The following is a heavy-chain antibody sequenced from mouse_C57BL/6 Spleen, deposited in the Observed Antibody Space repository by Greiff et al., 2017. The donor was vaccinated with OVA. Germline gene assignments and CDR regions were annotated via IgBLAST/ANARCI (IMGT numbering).Heavy chain of an antibody. CDR1: GFTFSSYA. Sequence: EVQRVESGGGLVKPGGSLKLSCAASGFTFSSYAMSWVRQTPEKRLEWVATISDGGSYTYYPDNVKGRFTISRDNAKNNLYLQMSHLKSEDTAMYYCARGGELGEGFAYWGQGTLVTVSA. J-gene: IGHJ3*01. D-gene: IGHD4-1*01. V-gene: IGHV5-4*01. CDR3: ARGGELGEGFAY. CDR2: ISDGGSYT.